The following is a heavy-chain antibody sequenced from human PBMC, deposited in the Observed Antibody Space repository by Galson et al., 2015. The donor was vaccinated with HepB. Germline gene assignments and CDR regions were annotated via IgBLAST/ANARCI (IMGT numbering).Heavy chain of an antibody. CDR1: GFTFSSYW. V-gene: IGHV3-74*01. Sequence: SLRLSCAASGFTFSSYWMHWVRQAPGKGLVWVSRINDDGYSTTYADSVKGRFTISRDNAKNTLSLQMNSLRAEDTAVYYCSRWDYYYMDVWGKGATVTVSS. CDR3: SRWDYYYMDV. CDR2: INDDGYST. J-gene: IGHJ6*03.